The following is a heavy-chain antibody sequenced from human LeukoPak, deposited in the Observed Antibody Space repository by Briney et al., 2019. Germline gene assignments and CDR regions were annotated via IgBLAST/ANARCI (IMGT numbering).Heavy chain of an antibody. CDR1: GGSFSGYY. V-gene: IGHV4-34*01. CDR2: INHSGST. Sequence: PSETLSLTCAVYGGSFSGYYWSRIRQPPGKGLEWIGEINHSGSTNYNPSLKSRVTISVDTSKNQFSLKLSSVTAADTAVYYCARGLGITIFGVVSSFWFDPWGQGTLVTVSS. J-gene: IGHJ5*02. CDR3: ARGLGITIFGVVSSFWFDP. D-gene: IGHD3-3*01.